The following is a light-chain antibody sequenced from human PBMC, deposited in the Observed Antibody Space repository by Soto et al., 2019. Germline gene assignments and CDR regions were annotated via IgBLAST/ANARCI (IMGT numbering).Light chain of an antibody. J-gene: IGKJ3*01. CDR3: QHFDNLPFT. CDR2: DAS. V-gene: IGKV1-33*01. Sequence: DIQMTQSPSSLSASVGDSVTITCQASQDINNYLNWYQQKPGKAPKLLIYDASNLETGVPSRFSGSGSGTDFTLTISNLQPEDVATYFCQHFDNLPFTFGPGTKVDFK. CDR1: QDINNY.